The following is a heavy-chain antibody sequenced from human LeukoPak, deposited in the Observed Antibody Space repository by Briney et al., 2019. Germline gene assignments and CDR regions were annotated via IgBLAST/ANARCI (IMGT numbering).Heavy chain of an antibody. Sequence: GGSLRLSCTASEFTFTNYGMHWVRQAPGKGLEWVAVISNDGTEKYYADSVKGRFTISRDNSENTLYLQMNSLRAEDTAVYYCAKDSTQVLLWFGELSGYFDYWGQGTLVTVSS. CDR2: ISNDGTEK. CDR1: EFTFTNYG. V-gene: IGHV3-30*18. D-gene: IGHD3-10*01. CDR3: AKDSTQVLLWFGELSGYFDY. J-gene: IGHJ4*02.